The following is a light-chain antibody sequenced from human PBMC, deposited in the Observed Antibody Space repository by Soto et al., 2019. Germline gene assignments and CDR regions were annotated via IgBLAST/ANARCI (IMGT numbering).Light chain of an antibody. V-gene: IGLV2-8*01. CDR2: EVN. Sequence: QSALTQPPSASGSPGQSVTISCTGTSSDVGGYNYVSWYQHHPGKAPKLLIYEVNKRPSGVSDRFSGSKSGNTASLNVSGLQAEDEPDYYCRSYAGSKRLGVFGGATKLTV. CDR1: SSDVGGYNY. J-gene: IGLJ2*01. CDR3: RSYAGSKRLGV.